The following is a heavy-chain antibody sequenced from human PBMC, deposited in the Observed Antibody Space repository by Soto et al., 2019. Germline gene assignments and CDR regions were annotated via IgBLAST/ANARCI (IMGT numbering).Heavy chain of an antibody. V-gene: IGHV3-21*01. CDR2: ISSSSSYI. Sequence: EVQLVESGGGLVKPGGSLRLSCAASGFTFSSYSMNWVRQAPGKGLEWVSSISSSSSYIYYADSVKGRFTISRDNAKNSLYLQMNSLRAEDTAVYYCARDAEYQLTITQYFDYWGQGTLVTVSS. D-gene: IGHD2-2*01. CDR1: GFTFSSYS. CDR3: ARDAEYQLTITQYFDY. J-gene: IGHJ4*02.